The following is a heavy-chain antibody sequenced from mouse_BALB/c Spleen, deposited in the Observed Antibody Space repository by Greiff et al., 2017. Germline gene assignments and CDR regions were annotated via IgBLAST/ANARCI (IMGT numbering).Heavy chain of an antibody. CDR3: ARGTQLGYYAMDY. V-gene: IGHV5-17*02. Sequence: EVHLVESGGGLVQPGGSRKLSCAASGFTFSSFGMHWVRQAPEKGLEWVAYISSGSSTIYYADTVKGRFTISRDNPKNTLFLQMTSLRSEDTAMYYCARGTQLGYYAMDYWGQGTSVTVSS. J-gene: IGHJ4*01. CDR1: GFTFSSFG. CDR2: ISSGSSTI. D-gene: IGHD4-1*02.